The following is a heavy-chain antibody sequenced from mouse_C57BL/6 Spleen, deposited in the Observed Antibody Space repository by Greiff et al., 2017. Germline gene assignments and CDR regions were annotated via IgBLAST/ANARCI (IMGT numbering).Heavy chain of an antibody. Sequence: QVQLQQSGAELAKPGASVKLSCKASRYTFTSYWMHWVKQRPGQGLEWIGYINPSSGYTKYNQKFKDKATSTADKSSSTAYMQLSSLTYEDSAVYYCARSGSYYGSSSWYFDVWGTGTTVTVSS. D-gene: IGHD1-1*01. CDR2: INPSSGYT. J-gene: IGHJ1*03. CDR1: RYTFTSYW. V-gene: IGHV1-7*01. CDR3: ARSGSYYGSSSWYFDV.